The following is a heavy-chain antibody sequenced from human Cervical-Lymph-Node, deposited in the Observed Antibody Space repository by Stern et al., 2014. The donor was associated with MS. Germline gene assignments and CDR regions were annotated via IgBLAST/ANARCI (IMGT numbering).Heavy chain of an antibody. CDR2: INPSGGGA. CDR3: ARGYSYGRPRFEF. J-gene: IGHJ4*02. CDR1: GYTFSNYY. D-gene: IGHD5-18*01. V-gene: IGHV1-46*01. Sequence: QVQLVQSGAGVKKPGASVQVSCKASGYTFSNYYMHWVRQAPGQGPEWKAMINPSGGGANYAPKFQGRLTVTRDTSTSTVHLQLSSLRSEDTAIYYWARGYSYGRPRFEFWGQGSLVTVSS.